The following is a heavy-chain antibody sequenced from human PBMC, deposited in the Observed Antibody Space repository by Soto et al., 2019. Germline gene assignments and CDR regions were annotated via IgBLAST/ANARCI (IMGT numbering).Heavy chain of an antibody. CDR3: ARVTSGWYRGGAFDI. Sequence: ASVKVSCKASGYTFTSYYMHWVRQAPGQGLEWMGIINPSGGSTSYAQKFQGRVTMTRDTSTGTVYMELSSLRSEDTAVYYCARVTSGWYRGGAFDIWGQGTMVTVSS. D-gene: IGHD6-19*01. CDR1: GYTFTSYY. CDR2: INPSGGST. J-gene: IGHJ3*02. V-gene: IGHV1-46*03.